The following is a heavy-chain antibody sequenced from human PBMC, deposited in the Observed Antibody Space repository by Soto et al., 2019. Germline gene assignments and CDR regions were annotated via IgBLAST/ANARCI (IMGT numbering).Heavy chain of an antibody. J-gene: IGHJ6*02. D-gene: IGHD5-12*01. CDR3: AKPDIVATSGVYYYGMDV. CDR1: GFTFSSYA. V-gene: IGHV3-23*01. CDR2: ISGSGGST. Sequence: HPGGSLRLSCAASGFTFSSYAMSWVRQAPGKGLEWVSAISGSGGSTYYADSVKGRFTISRDNSKNTLYLQMNSLRAEGTAVYYCAKPDIVATSGVYYYGMDVWGQGTTVTVSS.